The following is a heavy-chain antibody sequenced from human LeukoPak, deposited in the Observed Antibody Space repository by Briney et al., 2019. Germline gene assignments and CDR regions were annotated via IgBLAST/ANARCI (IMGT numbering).Heavy chain of an antibody. CDR3: ARGLGATRGYFDY. V-gene: IGHV4-59*08. D-gene: IGHD1-26*01. CDR2: IYYSGST. CDR1: GGSISSYY. Sequence: PSETLSLTCTVSGGSISSYYWSWIRQPPGRGLEWIGYIYYSGSTNYNPSLKSRVTISVDTSKNQFSLKLSSVTAADTAVYYCARGLGATRGYFDYWGQGTLVTVSS. J-gene: IGHJ4*02.